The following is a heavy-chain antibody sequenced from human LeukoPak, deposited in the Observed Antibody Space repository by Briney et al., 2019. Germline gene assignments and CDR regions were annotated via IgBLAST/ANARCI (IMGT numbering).Heavy chain of an antibody. CDR1: GFTVSSNY. CDR2: IYSGGST. D-gene: IGHD2-15*01. V-gene: IGHV3-53*04. J-gene: IGHJ6*03. Sequence: GGSLRLSCAASGFTVSSNYMSWVRQAPGKGLEWVSVIYSGGSTYYADSVKGRLTISRHNSKNTLYLQMNSLRAEDTAVYYCARVTDRYCSGGSCYGPFGVFGSLPYYYYYMDVWGKGTTVTVSS. CDR3: ARVTDRYCSGGSCYGPFGVFGSLPYYYYYMDV.